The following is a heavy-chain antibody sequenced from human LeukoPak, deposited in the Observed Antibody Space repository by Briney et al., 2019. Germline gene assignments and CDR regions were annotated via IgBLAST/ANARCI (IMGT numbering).Heavy chain of an antibody. Sequence: GGSLRLSCAASGFTFSSYAMSWVRQAPGKGLEWVSAISGSGGSTYYADSVKGRFTISRDNSKNTLYLQMNSLRAEDTAVYYCAKDRKSVSRVRYCSGGSCYVPFDYWGQGTLVTVSS. J-gene: IGHJ4*02. CDR1: GFTFSSYA. CDR2: ISGSGGST. V-gene: IGHV3-23*01. D-gene: IGHD2-15*01. CDR3: AKDRKSVSRVRYCSGGSCYVPFDY.